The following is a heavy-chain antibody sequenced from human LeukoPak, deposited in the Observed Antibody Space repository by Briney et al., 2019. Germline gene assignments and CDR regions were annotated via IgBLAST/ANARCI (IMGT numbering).Heavy chain of an antibody. Sequence: GGSLRLSCAASGFTFSSYAMHWVRQAPGKGLEYVSAISSNGGSTYYANSVKGRFTISRDNSKNTLYLQMGSLRAEDMAVYYCAGGPYYFDYWGQGTLVTVSS. D-gene: IGHD3-16*01. CDR2: ISSNGGST. J-gene: IGHJ4*02. V-gene: IGHV3-64*01. CDR1: GFTFSSYA. CDR3: AGGPYYFDY.